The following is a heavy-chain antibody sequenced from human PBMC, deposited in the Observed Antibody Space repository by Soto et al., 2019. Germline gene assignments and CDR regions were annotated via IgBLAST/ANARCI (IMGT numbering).Heavy chain of an antibody. CDR2: ITSSGSYV. V-gene: IGHV3-21*01. D-gene: IGHD3-3*02. CDR1: GFTFSRNT. J-gene: IGHJ6*02. Sequence: PGGSLRLSCVTSGFTFSRNTMNWVRQAPGKGLEWVASITSSGSYVYYADSVKGRFSASRDNAKNSLSLQMDSLRPDETAIYFCVKDEGIEAMDVWGQGTTVTVSS. CDR3: VKDEGIEAMDV.